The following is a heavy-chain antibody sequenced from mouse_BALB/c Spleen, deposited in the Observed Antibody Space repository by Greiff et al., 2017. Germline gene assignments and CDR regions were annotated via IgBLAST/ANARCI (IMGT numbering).Heavy chain of an antibody. D-gene: IGHD1-1*01. V-gene: IGHV7-3*02. CDR2: IRNKANGYTT. CDR1: GFTFTDYY. CDR3: ARNYYGSSYVTYYFDY. J-gene: IGHJ2*01. Sequence: EVKLVESGGGLVQPGGSLRLSCATSGFTFTDYYMSWVRQPPGKALEWLGFIRNKANGYTTEYSASVKGRFTISRDNSQSILYLQMNNLRAEDSATYYCARNYYGSSYVTYYFDYWGQGTTLTVSS.